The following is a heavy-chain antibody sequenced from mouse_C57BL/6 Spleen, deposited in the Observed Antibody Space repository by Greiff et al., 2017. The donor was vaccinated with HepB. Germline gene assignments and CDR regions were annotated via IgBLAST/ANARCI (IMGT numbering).Heavy chain of an antibody. CDR3: ARGDGNPYYYAMDY. Sequence: QVQLQQPGAELVKPGASAKLSCKASGYTFTSYWMHWVKQRPGQGLEWIGMIHPNSGSTNYNEKFKSKATLTVDKSSSTAYMQLSSLTSEDSAVYYCARGDGNPYYYAMDYWGQGTSVTVSS. J-gene: IGHJ4*01. CDR1: GYTFTSYW. CDR2: IHPNSGST. V-gene: IGHV1-64*01. D-gene: IGHD2-1*01.